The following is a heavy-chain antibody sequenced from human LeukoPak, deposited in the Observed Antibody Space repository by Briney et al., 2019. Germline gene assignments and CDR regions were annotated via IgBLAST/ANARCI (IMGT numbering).Heavy chain of an antibody. CDR2: IYSGGST. V-gene: IGHV3-53*01. Sequence: PGGSLRLSCAASGFTVSSNYMSWVRQAPGKGLEWVSVIYSGGSTYYADSVKGRFTISRDNAKNSLYLQMNSLRAEDTAFYYCVRSLLWFGELYWGQGTLVTVSS. CDR3: VRSLLWFGELY. CDR1: GFTVSSNY. J-gene: IGHJ4*02. D-gene: IGHD3-10*01.